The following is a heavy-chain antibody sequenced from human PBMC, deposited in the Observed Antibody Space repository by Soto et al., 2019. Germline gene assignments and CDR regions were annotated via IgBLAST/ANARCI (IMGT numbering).Heavy chain of an antibody. CDR2: INPNTGAT. Sequence: QVQLVQSGAEGKKPGASVKVSCQTSGYTFTASYLHWVRQAPGQGLEWMGWINPNTGATDYAQKVQGRVSMTRDTSITTVYMQLINLRPDDTAIYYCARAEWWWPGFDYWGQGTLVTVSS. CDR1: GYTFTASY. V-gene: IGHV1-2*02. CDR3: ARAEWWWPGFDY. J-gene: IGHJ4*02. D-gene: IGHD2-15*01.